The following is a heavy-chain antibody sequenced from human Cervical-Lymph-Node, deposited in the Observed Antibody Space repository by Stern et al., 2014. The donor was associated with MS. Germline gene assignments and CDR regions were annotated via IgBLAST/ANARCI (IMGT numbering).Heavy chain of an antibody. Sequence: EVQLVESGGGLVQPGGSLRLSCAASGFTFSDYAMSWVRQAPGKGPEWVSGISGSGYGTYYPDSVKGRFTISRDNSENTLYLQINSLRAEDTAVYYCAKVIGTYQLFDSWGQGTLVTVSS. J-gene: IGHJ4*02. CDR3: AKVIGTYQLFDS. V-gene: IGHV3-23*04. D-gene: IGHD2-2*01. CDR1: GFTFSDYA. CDR2: ISGSGYGT.